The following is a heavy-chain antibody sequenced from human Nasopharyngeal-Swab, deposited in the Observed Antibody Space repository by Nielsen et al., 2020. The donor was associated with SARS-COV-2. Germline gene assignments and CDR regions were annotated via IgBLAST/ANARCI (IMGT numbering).Heavy chain of an antibody. CDR2: ISYDGSNK. Sequence: GESLKISCAASGFTFSSYAMHWVRQAPGKGLEWVAVISYDGSNKYYADSVKGRFTISRDNSKNTLYLQMNSLRAEDTAVYYCARVDYGGNFGQNGFGVDDYWGQGTLVTVSS. J-gene: IGHJ4*02. D-gene: IGHD4-23*01. V-gene: IGHV3-30-3*01. CDR3: ARVDYGGNFGQNGFGVDDY. CDR1: GFTFSSYA.